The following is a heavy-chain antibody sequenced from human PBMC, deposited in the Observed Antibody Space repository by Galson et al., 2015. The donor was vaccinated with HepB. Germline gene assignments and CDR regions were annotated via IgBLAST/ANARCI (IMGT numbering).Heavy chain of an antibody. CDR1: EFIFRNYA. CDR2: ISGSGDTT. J-gene: IGHJ4*02. D-gene: IGHD3-3*01. Sequence: SLRLSCAASEFIFRNYAMSWVRQAPGKGLEWVSGISGSGDTTYYADPVKGRFTISRDNSKNTLYLQMNSLRADDTAVYYCAKATNYDFWSGHYNWGQGTLVSVSS. CDR3: AKATNYDFWSGHYN. V-gene: IGHV3-23*01.